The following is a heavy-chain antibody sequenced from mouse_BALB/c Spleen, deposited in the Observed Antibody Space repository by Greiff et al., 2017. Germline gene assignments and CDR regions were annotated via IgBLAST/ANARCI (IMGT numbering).Heavy chain of an antibody. Sequence: VQVVESGAELVRPGTSVKVSCKASGYAFTNYLIEWVKQRPGQGLEWIGVINPGSGGTNYNEKFKGKATLTADKSSSTAYMQLSSLTSDDSAVYFCARSRITTDYYAMDYWGQGTSVTVSS. CDR3: ARSRITTDYYAMDY. CDR2: INPGSGGT. D-gene: IGHD2-4*01. V-gene: IGHV1-54*01. J-gene: IGHJ4*01. CDR1: GYAFTNYL.